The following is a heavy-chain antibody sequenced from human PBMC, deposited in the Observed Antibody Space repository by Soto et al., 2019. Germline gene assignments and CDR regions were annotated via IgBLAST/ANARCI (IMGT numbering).Heavy chain of an antibody. D-gene: IGHD2-2*01. J-gene: IGHJ4*02. CDR3: ARTADIVVVPAVFYSDY. V-gene: IGHV1-2*04. Sequence: QVPLVQSGAEVKKPGASVKVSCKASGYTFTGYYMHWVRQAPGQGLEWMGWINPNSGGTNYAQKFQGWVTMTRDTPISTAYMELSRLRCDDTAVYYCARTADIVVVPAVFYSDYWGQGTLVTVSS. CDR1: GYTFTGYY. CDR2: INPNSGGT.